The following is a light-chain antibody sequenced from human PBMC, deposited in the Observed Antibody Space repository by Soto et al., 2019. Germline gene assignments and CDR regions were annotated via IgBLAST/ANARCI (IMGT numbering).Light chain of an antibody. CDR2: DAS. CDR3: QQYNSYSET. J-gene: IGKJ1*01. CDR1: QSISSW. V-gene: IGKV1-5*01. Sequence: DIQMTQSPSTLSASVGDRVTITCRASQSISSWLAWYHQKPGKAPKLLIYDASSLESGVPSRFSGSGSGTEFILTISSLQPDDFASYCCQQYNSYSETFGQGTKVEIK.